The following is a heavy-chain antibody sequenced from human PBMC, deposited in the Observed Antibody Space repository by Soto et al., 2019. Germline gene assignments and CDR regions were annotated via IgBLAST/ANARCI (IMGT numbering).Heavy chain of an antibody. CDR2: ISYDGSNK. V-gene: IGHV3-30-3*01. D-gene: IGHD6-13*01. CDR1: GFTFSSYA. J-gene: IGHJ6*02. CDR3: ARDMWQKLVNYYYYSGMDV. Sequence: QVQLVESGGGVVQPGRSLRLSCAASGFTFSSYAMHWVRQAPGKGLEWVAVISYDGSNKYYADSVKGRFNISRDNSKNTLYLQMNSLRAEDTAVYYCARDMWQKLVNYYYYSGMDVWGQGTTVTVSS.